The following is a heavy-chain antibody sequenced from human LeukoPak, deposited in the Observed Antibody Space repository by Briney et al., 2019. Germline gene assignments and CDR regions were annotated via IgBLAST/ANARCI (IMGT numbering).Heavy chain of an antibody. CDR1: GFTFSSCA. D-gene: IGHD6-19*01. J-gene: IGHJ4*02. CDR2: ISGSGGST. CDR3: AKGRRIAVAGTYFDY. Sequence: PGGSLRLSCAASGFTFSSCAMSWVRQAPGKGLEWVSAISGSGGSTYYADSVKGRFTISRDNSKNTLYLQMNSLRAEDTAVYYCAKGRRIAVAGTYFDYWGQGTLVTVSS. V-gene: IGHV3-23*01.